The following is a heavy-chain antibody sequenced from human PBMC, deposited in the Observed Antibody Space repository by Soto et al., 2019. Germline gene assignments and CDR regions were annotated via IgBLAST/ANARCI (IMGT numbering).Heavy chain of an antibody. Sequence: GASVKVSCKASGYTFITYAMHWVRQAPGQRLEWMGWIDAGDGDTKYSQKFQGRVTITRDTSATTAYLELSSLRSEDTAVYYCARGGSGIFDYWGLGTLVTVS. V-gene: IGHV1-3*01. CDR2: IDAGDGDT. D-gene: IGHD2-15*01. J-gene: IGHJ4*02. CDR3: ARGGSGIFDY. CDR1: GYTFITYA.